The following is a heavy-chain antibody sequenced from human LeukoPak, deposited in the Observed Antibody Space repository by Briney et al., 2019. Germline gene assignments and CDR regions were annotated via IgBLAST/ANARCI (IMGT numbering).Heavy chain of an antibody. Sequence: SETLSLTCTVSGGSISSTSYYGGWIRQPPGKGLEWVGSIYYSGSTYYNPSLKSRVTISIDTSKNQFSLKLNSVTAADTAVFYCMRVMGGPKTFDYWGQGTLVTVSS. V-gene: IGHV4-39*07. CDR2: IYYSGST. CDR3: MRVMGGPKTFDY. J-gene: IGHJ4*02. D-gene: IGHD3-16*01. CDR1: GGSISSTSYY.